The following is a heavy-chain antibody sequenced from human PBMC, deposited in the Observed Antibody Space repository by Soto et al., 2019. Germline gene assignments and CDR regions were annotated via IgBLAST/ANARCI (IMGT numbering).Heavy chain of an antibody. J-gene: IGHJ4*02. Sequence: SETLSLTCTVSGGSISSSSYYWGWIRQPPGKGLEWIDSIYYSGSTYYNPSLKSRVTISVDTSKNQFSLKLSSVTAADTAVYYCARRYGYSFDYCGQGTLVTVSS. CDR2: IYYSGST. D-gene: IGHD1-1*01. CDR3: ARRYGYSFDY. V-gene: IGHV4-39*01. CDR1: GGSISSSSYY.